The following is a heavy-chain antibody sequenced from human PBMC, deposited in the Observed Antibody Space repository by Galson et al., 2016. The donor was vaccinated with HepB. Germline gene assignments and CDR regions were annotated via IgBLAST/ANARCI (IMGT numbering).Heavy chain of an antibody. CDR1: GFSFSTYA. V-gene: IGHV3-23*01. Sequence: SLRLSCAASGFSFSTYAMSWVRQAPGKGLEWVSSISGSGGTTHYADYVKGRFTISRDNSKNTLHLQMNSLRAEDTAVYYCGKHNFLDYYYMDVWGKGTTVTVSS. CDR3: GKHNFLDYYYMDV. D-gene: IGHD2/OR15-2a*01. CDR2: ISGSGGTT. J-gene: IGHJ6*03.